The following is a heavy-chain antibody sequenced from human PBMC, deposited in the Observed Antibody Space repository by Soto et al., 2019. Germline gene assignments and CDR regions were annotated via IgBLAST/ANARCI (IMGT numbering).Heavy chain of an antibody. V-gene: IGHV1-69*13. Sequence: SVKVSCKASGGTFSSYAISWVRQAPGQGLEWMGGIIPIFGTANYAQKFQGRVTITADESTSTAYMELSSLRSEDTAVYYCARAPGIAVDPYYFDYWGQGTLVTVSS. D-gene: IGHD6-19*01. CDR1: GGTFSSYA. CDR2: IIPIFGTA. J-gene: IGHJ4*02. CDR3: ARAPGIAVDPYYFDY.